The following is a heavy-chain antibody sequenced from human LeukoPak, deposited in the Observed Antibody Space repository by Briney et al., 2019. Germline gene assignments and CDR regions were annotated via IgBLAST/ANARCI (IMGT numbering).Heavy chain of an antibody. V-gene: IGHV3-20*04. J-gene: IGHJ4*02. CDR2: INWNGGST. CDR3: ARENSEAFDY. Sequence: GGSLRLSCAASGFTFDDYGMSWVSQAPGKGLEWDSGINWNGGSTGYADSMKGRFTISRDNAKNSLYLQMNSLRADDTAVYYCARENSEAFDYWGQGTLVTVSS. CDR1: GFTFDDYG. D-gene: IGHD1-26*01.